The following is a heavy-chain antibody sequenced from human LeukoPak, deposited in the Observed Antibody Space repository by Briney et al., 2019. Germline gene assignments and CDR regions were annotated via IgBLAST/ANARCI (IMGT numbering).Heavy chain of an antibody. CDR1: GYTFTGYY. J-gene: IGHJ4*02. V-gene: IGHV1-2*02. CDR2: INPNSGGT. Sequence: ASVKVSCKASGYTFTGYYMHWVRQAPGQGLEWMGWINPNSGGTNYAQKFQGRVIMNRDTSISTAYMELSRLRSDDTAVYYCARAAVPGSTTRFDYWGQGTLVTVSS. CDR3: ARAAVPGSTTRFDY. D-gene: IGHD6-19*01.